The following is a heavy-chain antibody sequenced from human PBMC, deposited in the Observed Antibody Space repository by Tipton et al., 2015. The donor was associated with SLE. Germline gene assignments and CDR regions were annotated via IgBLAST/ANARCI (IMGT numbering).Heavy chain of an antibody. CDR2: VYYSGST. J-gene: IGHJ4*02. V-gene: IGHV4-39*07. Sequence: GLVKPSETLSLICTVSGDSISANSYHWGWVRQPPGKGLEWIGNVYYSGSTYYSASLRSRVTISLDRSKNHFSLTLNSVTAADTAVYYCAKTTVYSNDWPYFDHWGQGTLFTVSS. CDR3: AKTTVYSNDWPYFDH. CDR1: GDSISANSYH. D-gene: IGHD6-19*01.